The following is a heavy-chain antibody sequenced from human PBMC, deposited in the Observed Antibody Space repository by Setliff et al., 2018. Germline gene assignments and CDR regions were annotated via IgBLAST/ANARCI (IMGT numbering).Heavy chain of an antibody. Sequence: GASVKVSCKASGCTFTGPYMHWVRQAPGQGLEWMGWINPDTGYSKYAQKFQGRVTLTRDTSISTAYMELSRLRSDDTALYYCARGRPLYSSPVDYWGQGTLVTVSS. CDR2: INPDTGYS. CDR3: ARGRPLYSSPVDY. V-gene: IGHV1-2*02. CDR1: GCTFTGPY. D-gene: IGHD6-13*01. J-gene: IGHJ4*02.